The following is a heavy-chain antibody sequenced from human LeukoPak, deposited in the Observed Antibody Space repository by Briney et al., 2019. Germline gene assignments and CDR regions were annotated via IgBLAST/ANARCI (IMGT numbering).Heavy chain of an antibody. J-gene: IGHJ6*03. CDR1: DYSISSGYY. D-gene: IGHD3-10*01. V-gene: IGHV4-38-2*01. CDR2: MYHSGST. CDR3: ARHAYYSGSGSNRYFYYMDV. Sequence: SETLSLTCAVSDYSISSGYYWGWIRQSPGKGLEWIGSMYHSGSTYYNPSLKSRVTMSVGTSKNQFSLNLSSVTAADTAVYYCARHAYYSGSGSNRYFYYMDVWGKGTTVTVSS.